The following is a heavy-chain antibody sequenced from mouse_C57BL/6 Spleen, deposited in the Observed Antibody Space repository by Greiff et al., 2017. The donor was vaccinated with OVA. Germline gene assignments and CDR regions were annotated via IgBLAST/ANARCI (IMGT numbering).Heavy chain of an antibody. CDR1: GYTFTSYW. V-gene: IGHV1-61*01. D-gene: IGHD2-1*01. CDR3: ARRGVNYFDY. CDR2: IYPSDSET. J-gene: IGHJ2*01. Sequence: QVQLKQPGAELVRPGSSVKLSCKASGYTFTSYWMDWVKQRPGQGLEWIGNIYPSDSETHYNQKFKDKATLTVDKSSSTAYMQLSSLTSEDSAVYYCARRGVNYFDYWGQGTTLTVSS.